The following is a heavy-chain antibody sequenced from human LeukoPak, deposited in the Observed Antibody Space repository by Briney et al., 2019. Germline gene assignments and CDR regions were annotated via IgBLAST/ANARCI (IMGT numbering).Heavy chain of an antibody. CDR1: GYTFTSYG. CDR2: ISAYNGNT. D-gene: IGHD3-22*01. V-gene: IGHV1-18*01. CDR3: ARDHIDLYYYDSSGYDY. J-gene: IGHJ4*02. Sequence: EASVKVSCKASGYTFTSYGIIWVRQAPGQGLEWMGWISAYNGNTNYAQKLQGRVTMTTDTSTSTAYMELRSLRSDDTAVYYCARDHIDLYYYDSSGYDYWGQGTLVTVSS.